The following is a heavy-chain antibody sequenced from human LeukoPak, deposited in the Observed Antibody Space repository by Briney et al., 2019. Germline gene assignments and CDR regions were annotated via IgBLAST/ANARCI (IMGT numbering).Heavy chain of an antibody. V-gene: IGHV1-46*01. Sequence: ASVKVSCKASGYTFTIYYMHWVRQAPGQGLEWMGIINPSGGSTSYAQKFQGRVTMTRDMSTSTVYMELSSLRSEDTAVYYCAREEGSLGKLLDIWGQGTMVTVSS. CDR1: GYTFTIYY. CDR3: AREEGSLGKLLDI. D-gene: IGHD1-26*01. CDR2: INPSGGST. J-gene: IGHJ3*02.